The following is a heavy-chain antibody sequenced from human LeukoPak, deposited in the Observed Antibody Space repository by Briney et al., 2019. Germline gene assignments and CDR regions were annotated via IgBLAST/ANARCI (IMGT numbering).Heavy chain of an antibody. CDR3: AKVYFDSGWDDY. J-gene: IGHJ4*02. Sequence: GASLRLSCAASGFTFSSYAMSWVRQAPGKGLEWVSAISGSGGSTYYADSVKGRFTISRDNSKNTLYLQMDSLRAEDTAVYYCAKVYFDSGWDDYWGQGTLVTVSS. CDR2: ISGSGGST. V-gene: IGHV3-23*01. CDR1: GFTFSSYA. D-gene: IGHD6-19*01.